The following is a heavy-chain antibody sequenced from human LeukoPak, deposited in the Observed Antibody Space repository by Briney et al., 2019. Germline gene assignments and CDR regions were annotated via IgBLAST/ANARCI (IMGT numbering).Heavy chain of an antibody. CDR2: ISGSGGST. V-gene: IGHV3-23*01. Sequence: PGGSLRLSCAASGFTFSSYAMSWVRQAPGKGLEWVSVISGSGGSTYYAESVKGRFTISRDNSKNTLYLQMNSLRAEGTAVYYCARDDGEAPDYWGQGTLVTVSS. J-gene: IGHJ4*02. CDR3: ARDDGEAPDY. CDR1: GFTFSSYA.